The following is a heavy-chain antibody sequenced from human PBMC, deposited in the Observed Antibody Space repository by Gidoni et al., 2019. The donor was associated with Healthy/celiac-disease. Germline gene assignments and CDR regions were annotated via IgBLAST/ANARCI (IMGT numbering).Heavy chain of an antibody. V-gene: IGHV3-33*01. CDR2: ILYDGSTK. D-gene: IGHD2-8*01. CDR1: GFTFSSYG. J-gene: IGHJ4*02. CDR3: AREAPDGDYLGY. Sequence: QVQLVESGGGVVQPGRSLRRSSEASGFTFSSYGMHWVRQAPGKGLEWVAVILYDGSTKYYADSVKGRFTIARCNSKTTLYLQMNSLRAEDTAVYYCAREAPDGDYLGYWGQGTLVTVSS.